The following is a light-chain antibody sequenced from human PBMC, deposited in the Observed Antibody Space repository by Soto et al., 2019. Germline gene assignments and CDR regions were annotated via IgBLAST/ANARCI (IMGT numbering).Light chain of an antibody. CDR2: AAF. V-gene: IGKV1-12*01. Sequence: DIQMTQSPSSVSASVGDRVTISCRASEDINSRLAWYQQKPGNAPKLLIYAAFILQSGVPSRFSGYGSGTDFTLSISSLQPEDFATYYCQQADSFPITFGRGHDWRL. J-gene: IGKJ5*01. CDR1: EDINSR. CDR3: QQADSFPIT.